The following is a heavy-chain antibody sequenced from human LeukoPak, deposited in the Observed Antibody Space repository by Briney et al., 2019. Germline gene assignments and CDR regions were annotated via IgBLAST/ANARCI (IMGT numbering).Heavy chain of an antibody. V-gene: IGHV4-61*01. CDR3: ARTQYCSGTSCYFGYFDY. J-gene: IGHJ4*02. CDR2: VYYSGST. CDR1: GDSVSSPSYY. Sequence: SETLSLTCTVSGDSVSSPSYYWSWIRQPPGKGLEWIGYVYYSGSTNYHPSLKSPFTISIDTSKTQISLRLCSVSAADTALYYCARTQYCSGTSCYFGYFDYWGQGTLVTVSS. D-gene: IGHD2-2*01.